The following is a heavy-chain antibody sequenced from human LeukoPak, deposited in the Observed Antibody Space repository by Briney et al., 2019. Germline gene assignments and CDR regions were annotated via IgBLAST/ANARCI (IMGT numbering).Heavy chain of an antibody. D-gene: IGHD2-15*01. CDR2: IRYDGSSK. V-gene: IGHV3-30*02. J-gene: IGHJ4*02. Sequence: GGSLRLSCAASGFTFSSYGMHWVRQAPGKGLEWVAFIRYDGSSKYFADSVKGRFTISRDNSKNTLYLQMNSLRAEDTAVYYCAKGTLGSCIGPRCYPLDSWGQGTLVTVSS. CDR1: GFTFSSYG. CDR3: AKGTLGSCIGPRCYPLDS.